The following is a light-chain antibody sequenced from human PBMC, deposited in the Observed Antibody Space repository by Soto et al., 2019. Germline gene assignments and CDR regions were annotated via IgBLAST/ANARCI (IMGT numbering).Light chain of an antibody. Sequence: EIVLTQSPATLSLSPGERATLSCRASQSVSSYLAWYQQKPSQAPRLLIYDASNRATGIPARFSGSGSGTDFTLTISSQEHEDFAVYYCQQHSNWPPLTFGGGTKVEIK. J-gene: IGKJ4*01. CDR3: QQHSNWPPLT. CDR2: DAS. V-gene: IGKV3-11*01. CDR1: QSVSSY.